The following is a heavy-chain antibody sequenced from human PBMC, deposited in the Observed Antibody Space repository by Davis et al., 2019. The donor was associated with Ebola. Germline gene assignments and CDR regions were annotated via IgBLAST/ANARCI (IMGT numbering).Heavy chain of an antibody. CDR3: ARGIVNFDWLSNYYYYYGMDV. V-gene: IGHV1-18*01. Sequence: ASVKVSCKASGYTFISYGISWVRQAPGQGLEWMGWISAYNGNTNYAQKLQGRVTMTTDTSTSTAYMELRSLRSDDTAVYYCARGIVNFDWLSNYYYYYGMDVWGQGTTVTVSS. CDR1: GYTFISYG. J-gene: IGHJ6*02. CDR2: ISAYNGNT. D-gene: IGHD3-9*01.